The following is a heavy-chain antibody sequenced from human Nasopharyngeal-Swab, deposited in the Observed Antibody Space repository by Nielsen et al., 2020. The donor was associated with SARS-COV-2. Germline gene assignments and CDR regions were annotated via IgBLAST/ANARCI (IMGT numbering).Heavy chain of an antibody. CDR3: ARASRAWY. CDR2: ISESGSTS. V-gene: IGHV3-48*03. J-gene: IGHJ4*02. CDR1: GFTFSNYE. Sequence: GESLKISCAASGFTFSNYEMNWVRQAPGKGLEWVSYISESGSTSYYADSVKGRFTISRDNAKNSLYLQMNSLRAEDTAVYYCARASRAWYWGKGALVTVSS.